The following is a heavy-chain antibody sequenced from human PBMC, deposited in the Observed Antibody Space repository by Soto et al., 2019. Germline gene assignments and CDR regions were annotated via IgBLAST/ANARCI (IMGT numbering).Heavy chain of an antibody. CDR3: ARDPSVVLVPAEEQP. CDR1: GFIFSSYS. CDR2: ISSSSAYI. V-gene: IGHV3-21*01. Sequence: EVQLVESGGGLVKPGGSLRLSCAASGFIFSSYSMNWVRQAPGKGLEWVSSISSSSAYIYYADSVKGRFTISRDNAKNSLYLQMNSLRAEDTAVYYCARDPSVVLVPAEEQPWGHGTLVTVSS. D-gene: IGHD2-2*01. J-gene: IGHJ5*02.